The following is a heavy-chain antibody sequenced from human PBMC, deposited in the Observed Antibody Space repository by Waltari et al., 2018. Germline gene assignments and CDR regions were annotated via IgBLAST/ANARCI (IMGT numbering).Heavy chain of an antibody. J-gene: IGHJ6*02. CDR3: ARNMEKWGYYYYGMDV. CDR1: GFTFSSYA. V-gene: IGHV3-30-3*01. CDR2: RADEGSNK. Sequence: QVQLVESGGGVVQPGRSLRLSCAASGFTFSSYAMPWVRQAPGKGREWVVVRADEGSNKYYAYSVKGRFTISRENSKNTLYLQMNSLRAEDTAVYYCARNMEKWGYYYYGMDVWGQGTTVTVSS. D-gene: IGHD7-27*01.